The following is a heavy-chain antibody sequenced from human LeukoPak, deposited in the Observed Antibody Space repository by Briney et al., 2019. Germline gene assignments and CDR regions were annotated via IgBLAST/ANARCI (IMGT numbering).Heavy chain of an antibody. CDR3: ARFVSVTATPFDP. CDR2: MNPSSGNT. V-gene: IGHV1-8*01. CDR1: GYTFTSYD. J-gene: IGHJ5*02. D-gene: IGHD2-21*02. Sequence: ASAKVSCKASGYTFTSYDINWVRQATGQGLEWMGWMNPSSGNTGYAQKFQGRVTMTRNTSISTAYMELSSLRSEDTAVYYCARFVSVTATPFDPWGQGTLVTVSS.